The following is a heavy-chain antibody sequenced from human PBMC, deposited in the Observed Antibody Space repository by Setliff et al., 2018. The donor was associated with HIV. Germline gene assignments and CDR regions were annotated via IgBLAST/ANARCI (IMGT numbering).Heavy chain of an antibody. CDR3: AHSGREVRGPYFDY. V-gene: IGHV2-5*01. CDR2: VYWNDNK. Sequence: SGPTLVNPTQTLTLTCTFSGFSLSSSGVGVGWIRQPPGKAPEWLALVYWNDNKQYSPSLKTRVTVTKDTSRNRVVLTMTDLDPVDTATYYCAHSGREVRGPYFDYWGQGGLVTVSS. CDR1: GFSLSSSGVG. J-gene: IGHJ4*02. D-gene: IGHD3-10*01.